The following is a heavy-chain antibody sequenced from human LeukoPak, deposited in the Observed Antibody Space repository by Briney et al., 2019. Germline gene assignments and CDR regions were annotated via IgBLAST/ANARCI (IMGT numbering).Heavy chain of an antibody. J-gene: IGHJ4*02. V-gene: IGHV1-69*06. CDR2: IIPIFGTA. Sequence: SVKVSCKASGYTFTSYDINWVRQAPGQGLEWMGGIIPIFGTANYAQKFQGRVTITADKSTSTAYMELSSLRSEDTAVYYCARVAGYSYAYYFDYWGQGTLVTVSS. CDR1: GYTFTSYD. D-gene: IGHD5-18*01. CDR3: ARVAGYSYAYYFDY.